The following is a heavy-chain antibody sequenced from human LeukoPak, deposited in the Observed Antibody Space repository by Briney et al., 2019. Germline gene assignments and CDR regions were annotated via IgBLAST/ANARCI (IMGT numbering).Heavy chain of an antibody. CDR1: GYTFTSYG. V-gene: IGHV1-18*01. D-gene: IGHD5-18*01. CDR2: ISAYNGNT. CDR3: ARGIQSVGTAMVNREDWFDP. Sequence: ASVKVSCKASGYTFTSYGISWVRQAPGQGLEWMGWISAYNGNTNYAQKLQGRVTMTTDTSTSTAYMELRSLRSDGTAVYYCARGIQSVGTAMVNREDWFDPWGQGTLVTVSS. J-gene: IGHJ5*02.